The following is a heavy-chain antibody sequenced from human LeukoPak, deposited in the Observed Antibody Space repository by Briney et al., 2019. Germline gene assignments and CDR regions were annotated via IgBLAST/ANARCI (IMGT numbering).Heavy chain of an antibody. Sequence: PGGSLRLSCAASGFTFSDYYMSWIRQAPGKGLEWVSSISSSSSYIYYADSVKGRFTISRDNAKNSLYLQMNSLRAEDTAVYYCARDRNDAFDIWGQGTMVTVSS. CDR3: ARDRNDAFDI. V-gene: IGHV3-11*06. D-gene: IGHD1-1*01. CDR2: ISSSSSYI. J-gene: IGHJ3*02. CDR1: GFTFSDYY.